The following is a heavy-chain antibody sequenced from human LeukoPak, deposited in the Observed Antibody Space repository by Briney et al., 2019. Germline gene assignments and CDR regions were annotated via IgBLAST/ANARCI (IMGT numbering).Heavy chain of an antibody. V-gene: IGHV3-30*18. Sequence: GGSLRLSCAASGFTFSSYGMHWVRQAPGKGLEWVAVISYDGSNKYYADSVKGRFTISRDNSKNTLYLQMNSLRAEDTAVYYCAKVELPCSSTGCYYDGDAFDIWGQGTMVTVSS. D-gene: IGHD2-2*01. CDR3: AKVELPCSSTGCYYDGDAFDI. J-gene: IGHJ3*02. CDR2: ISYDGSNK. CDR1: GFTFSSYG.